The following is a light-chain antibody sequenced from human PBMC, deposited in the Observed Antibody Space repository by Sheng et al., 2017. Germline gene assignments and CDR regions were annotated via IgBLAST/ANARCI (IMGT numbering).Light chain of an antibody. Sequence: QSALTQPASVSGSPGQSITISCTGTSNDVGGYNYVSWYQQHPGKAPKLMIYDVSNRPSGVSNRFSGSKSGNTASLTISGLQAEDEADYYCSSYTSPSTRVFGGGTKLTVL. V-gene: IGLV2-14*03. CDR3: SSYTSPSTRV. CDR1: SNDVGGYNY. J-gene: IGLJ3*02. CDR2: DVS.